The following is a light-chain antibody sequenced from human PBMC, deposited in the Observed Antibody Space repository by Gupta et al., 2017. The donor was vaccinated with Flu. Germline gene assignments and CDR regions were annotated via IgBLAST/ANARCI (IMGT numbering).Light chain of an antibody. CDR1: HGVKTW. V-gene: IGKV1-12*01. Sequence: PSSVSASVGDRVTITCRAGHGVKTWLAWYQQKPGKAPKLLISAASILQSGVPSRFGGSGSGTDFTLTISSLQPEDFTTYYCQQSYTFPRTFGQGTKVEIK. CDR2: AAS. J-gene: IGKJ1*01. CDR3: QQSYTFPRT.